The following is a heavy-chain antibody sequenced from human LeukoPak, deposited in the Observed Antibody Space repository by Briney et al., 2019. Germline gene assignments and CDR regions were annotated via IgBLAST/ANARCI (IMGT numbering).Heavy chain of an antibody. CDR3: ARASIAVAETDY. Sequence: GEALKISCEGSCYIFTNDLICLGRPIAREVLEWMGIIYPGDSDTSYHPSFQGQVTISADKSISTAYLQWSSLKALDTAMYYCARASIAVAETDYWGQGTLVTVSS. J-gene: IGHJ4*02. CDR2: IYPGDSDT. V-gene: IGHV5-51*01. D-gene: IGHD6-19*01. CDR1: CYIFTNDL.